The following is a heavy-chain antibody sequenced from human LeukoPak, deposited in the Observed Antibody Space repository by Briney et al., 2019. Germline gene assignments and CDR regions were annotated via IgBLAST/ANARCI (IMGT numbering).Heavy chain of an antibody. CDR3: ARRLSTWSEGWFDP. J-gene: IGHJ5*02. CDR2: INPNSGDP. CDR1: GYTFIDYY. D-gene: IGHD6-13*01. V-gene: IGHV1-2*02. Sequence: ASVKVSCKASGYTFIDYYIHWVRQAPGQGLEWMGWINPNSGDPYYAQEFQGRVTMTRDTSINTAYMELSGLTSDDTAVYYCARRLSTWSEGWFDPWGQGTLVIVSS.